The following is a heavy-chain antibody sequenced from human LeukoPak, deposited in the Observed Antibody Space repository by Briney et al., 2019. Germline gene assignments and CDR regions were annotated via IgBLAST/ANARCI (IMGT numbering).Heavy chain of an antibody. CDR1: GGSFSGYY. CDR2: INHSGST. D-gene: IGHD6-19*01. V-gene: IGHV4-34*01. CDR3: ARGRRTLYLSIAVAGTPRPLWWFDP. J-gene: IGHJ5*02. Sequence: SETLSLTCAVYGGSFSGYYWSWIRQPPGKGLEWIGEINHSGSTNYNPSLKSRVTISVDTSKNQFSLKLSSVTAADTAVYYCARGRRTLYLSIAVAGTPRPLWWFDPWGQGTLVTVSS.